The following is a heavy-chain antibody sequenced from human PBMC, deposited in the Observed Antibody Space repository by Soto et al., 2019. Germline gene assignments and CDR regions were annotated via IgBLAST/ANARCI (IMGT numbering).Heavy chain of an antibody. CDR1: GYTFTSYG. CDR2: ISAYNGNT. V-gene: IGHV1-18*01. CDR3: APYCSSTSCSGSNWFDP. D-gene: IGHD2-2*01. J-gene: IGHJ5*02. Sequence: ASVKVSCKASGYTFTSYGISWVRQAPGQGLEWMGWISAYNGNTNYAQKLQGRVTMTTDTSTSTAYMELRSLRSEDTAVYYCAPYCSSTSCSGSNWFDPWGQGTLVTVSS.